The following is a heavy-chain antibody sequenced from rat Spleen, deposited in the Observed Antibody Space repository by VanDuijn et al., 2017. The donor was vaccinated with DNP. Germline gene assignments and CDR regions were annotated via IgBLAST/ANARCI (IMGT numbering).Heavy chain of an antibody. CDR3: ARYLGYFDY. D-gene: IGHD2-1*01. V-gene: IGHV5-25*01. CDR2: ISPSGSRT. J-gene: IGHJ2*01. CDR1: GFTFSNYY. Sequence: EVQVVESGGGLVQPGRSLKLSCAASGFTFSNYYMAWVRQAPKKGLEWVAAISPSGSRTYNPDSVKGRFTISRDNAKSSLYLQMNSLKSEDTATYYCARYLGYFDYWGQGVMVTVSS.